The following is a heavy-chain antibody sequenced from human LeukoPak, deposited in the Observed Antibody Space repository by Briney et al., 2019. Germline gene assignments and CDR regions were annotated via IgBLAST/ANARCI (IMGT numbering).Heavy chain of an antibody. D-gene: IGHD6-13*01. CDR3: AKAASSSWPSYYYGMDV. V-gene: IGHV3-23*01. CDR1: GFMFNKYG. Sequence: GGSLRLSCVASGFMFNKYGMSWVRQAPGKGLEWVSVITGSGGNTYYADSVKGRFTISKDNSKNTVYLQMSSLRVDDTAVYYCAKAASSSWPSYYYGMDVWGQGTTVTVSS. CDR2: ITGSGGNT. J-gene: IGHJ6*02.